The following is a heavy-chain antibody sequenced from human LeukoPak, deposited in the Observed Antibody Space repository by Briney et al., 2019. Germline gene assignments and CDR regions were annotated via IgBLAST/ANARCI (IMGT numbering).Heavy chain of an antibody. J-gene: IGHJ4*02. D-gene: IGHD3-22*01. CDR2: INHSGST. Sequence: SETLSLTCAVYGGSFSGYCWSWIRQPPGKGLEWIGEINHSGSTNYNPSLKSRVTISVDTSKNQFSLKLSSVTAADTAVYYCARLPYYYDSSGYYRIFDYWGQGTLVTASS. CDR1: GGSFSGYC. V-gene: IGHV4-34*01. CDR3: ARLPYYYDSSGYYRIFDY.